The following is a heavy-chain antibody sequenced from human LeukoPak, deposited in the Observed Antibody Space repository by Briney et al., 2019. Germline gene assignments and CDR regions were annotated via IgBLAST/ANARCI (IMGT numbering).Heavy chain of an antibody. CDR2: ISGSGGST. CDR1: GFTLSSYA. J-gene: IGHJ4*02. Sequence: GGSLRLSCAASGFTLSSYAMSWVRQAPGKGLEWVSAISGSGGSTYYADSVKGRFTISRDNSKNTLYLQMNSLRAEDTAVYYCAKDRSLYYGSGNYDYWGQGTLVTVSS. V-gene: IGHV3-23*01. CDR3: AKDRSLYYGSGNYDY. D-gene: IGHD3-10*01.